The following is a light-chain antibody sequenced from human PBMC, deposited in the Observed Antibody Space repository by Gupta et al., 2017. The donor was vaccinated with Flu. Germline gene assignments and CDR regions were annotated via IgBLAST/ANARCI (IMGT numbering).Light chain of an antibody. J-gene: IGKJ2*01. CDR1: QSVSSSY. CDR3: QQYGSSPPYT. Sequence: EIVLTPTPGTLSWSPGERATLSCRASQSVSSSYLAWYQQKPGQAPRLLIYGASSRATGIPDSFSGSGSGTDFTLTISRLEPADFAVYYCQQYGSSPPYTFGQGTKLEIK. CDR2: GAS. V-gene: IGKV3-20*01.